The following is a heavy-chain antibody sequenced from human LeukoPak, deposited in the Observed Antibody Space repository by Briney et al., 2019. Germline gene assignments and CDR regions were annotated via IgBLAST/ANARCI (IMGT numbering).Heavy chain of an antibody. CDR3: ARSSVTTRLYYYYYMDV. J-gene: IGHJ6*03. D-gene: IGHD4-17*01. CDR1: GGSISSYY. CDR2: IYTSGST. Sequence: SETLSLTCTVSGGSISSYYWSWIRQPPGKGLEWIGYIYTSGSTNYNPSLKSRVTTSVDTSKNQFSLKLSSVTAADTAVYYCARSSVTTRLYYYYYMDVWGKGTTVTVSS. V-gene: IGHV4-4*09.